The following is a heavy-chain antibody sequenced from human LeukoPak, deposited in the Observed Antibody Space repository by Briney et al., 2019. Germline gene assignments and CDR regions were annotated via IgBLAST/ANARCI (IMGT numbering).Heavy chain of an antibody. CDR3: ARDGGVGASPDDAFDI. CDR1: GGSISSYY. V-gene: IGHV4-59*12. Sequence: KPSETLSLTCTVPGGSISSYYWSWIRQPPGKGLEWIGYIYYSGSTNYNPSLKRRATISVDTSKNQFSLKLSSVTAADTAVYYCARDGGVGASPDDAFDIWGQGTMVTSLQ. J-gene: IGHJ3*02. D-gene: IGHD1-26*01. CDR2: IYYSGST.